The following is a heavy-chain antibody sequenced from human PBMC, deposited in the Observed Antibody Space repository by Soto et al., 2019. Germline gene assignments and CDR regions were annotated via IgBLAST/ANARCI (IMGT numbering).Heavy chain of an antibody. V-gene: IGHV3-21*06. CDR3: ARESEDLTSNFDY. CDR2: ISSTTNYI. J-gene: IGHJ4*02. CDR1: GFTFTRYS. Sequence: GGSLRLSCAASGFTFTRYSMNWVRQAPGKGLEWVSSISSTTNYIYYGDSMKGRFTISRDNAKNSLYLEMDSLRAEDTAVYYCARESEDLTSNFDYWGQGTLVTVSS.